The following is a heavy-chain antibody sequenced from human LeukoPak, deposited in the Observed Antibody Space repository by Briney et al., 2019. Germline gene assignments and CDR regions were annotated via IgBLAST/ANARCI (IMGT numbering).Heavy chain of an antibody. V-gene: IGHV1-69*04. J-gene: IGHJ5*02. CDR3: ARSDYYYNLGSYFSGWLDP. D-gene: IGHD3-10*01. CDR1: GGTFSSYA. CDR2: IIPILGIA. Sequence: ASVKVSCKASGGTFSSYATSWVRQAPGQGLEWMGRIIPILGIANYAQKFQGRVTITADKSTSTAYMELSSLRSEDTAVYYCARSDYYYNLGSYFSGWLDPWGQGALVTVSS.